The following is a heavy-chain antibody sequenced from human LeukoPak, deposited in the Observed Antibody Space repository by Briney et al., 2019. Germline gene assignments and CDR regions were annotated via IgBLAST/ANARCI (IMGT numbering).Heavy chain of an antibody. J-gene: IGHJ5*02. CDR1: GGSISSYY. CDR2: IYYSGST. V-gene: IGHV4-59*01. CDR3: ARGGYYGSGNDFRFDP. D-gene: IGHD3-10*01. Sequence: SETLSLTCTVSGGSISSYYWSWIRQPPGKGLEWIGYIYYSGSTNYKPSLKSRVTISVDTSKNQFSLKLSSVTAADTGVYYCARGGYYGSGNDFRFDPWGQGTLVTVSS.